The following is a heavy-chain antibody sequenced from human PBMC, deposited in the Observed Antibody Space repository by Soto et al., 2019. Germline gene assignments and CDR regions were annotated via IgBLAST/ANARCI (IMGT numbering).Heavy chain of an antibody. J-gene: IGHJ4*02. Sequence: QVQLQESGPGLVKPSETLSLTCTVSGGSVSSGSYYWSWIRQPPGKGLEWIGYIYYSGSTNYNPSLTSRVTISVDTSKNQFSLKLSSVTAADTAVYYCARGNTMIMGGDYWGQGTLVTVSS. CDR1: GGSVSSGSYY. CDR2: IYYSGST. CDR3: ARGNTMIMGGDY. D-gene: IGHD3-22*01. V-gene: IGHV4-61*01.